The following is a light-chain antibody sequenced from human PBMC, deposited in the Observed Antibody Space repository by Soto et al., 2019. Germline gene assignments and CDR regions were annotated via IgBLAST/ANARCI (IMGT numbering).Light chain of an antibody. CDR3: QHLNSFPLT. V-gene: IGKV1-9*01. J-gene: IGKJ4*01. CDR2: TAS. CDR1: HGISSF. Sequence: DIQLTQSPSFLSASVGDRVTITCRASHGISSFLVRYQQQPGKAPKLLIYTASTVQSGVPSRFRGSGSGTEFAIKVSSLQPEDFATYYCQHLNSFPLTFGGGTKVEIK.